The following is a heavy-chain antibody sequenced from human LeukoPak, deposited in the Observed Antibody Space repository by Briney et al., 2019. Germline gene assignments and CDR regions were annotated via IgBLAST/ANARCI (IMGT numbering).Heavy chain of an antibody. CDR2: ISPTGSTT. J-gene: IGHJ4*02. D-gene: IGHD6-6*01. CDR1: GFIFNNYA. Sequence: PGGSLRLSCAGSGFIFNNYAMHWVRQPPGKGLVWVSRISPTGSTTSYADSVKGRFTVSRDNAKNTLYLQVNNLRAEDTAVYYCARGPNSNWSGLDFWGQGTLLTVSS. V-gene: IGHV3-74*01. CDR3: ARGPNSNWSGLDF.